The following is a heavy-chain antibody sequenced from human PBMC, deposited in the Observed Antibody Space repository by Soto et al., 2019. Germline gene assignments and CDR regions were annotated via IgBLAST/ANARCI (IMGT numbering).Heavy chain of an antibody. Sequence: QVQLQESGPGRVKPSGTLSLTCAVSGGSISNANWWSWVRQPPGKGLEWIGEIYHSGSTNSTPSLRSRVSISVDKSKNQFSLKLTSVTAADTAMYDCASRRSLGYPFDNWGQGTLVTVSS. CDR1: GGSISNANW. CDR3: ASRRSLGYPFDN. V-gene: IGHV4-4*02. J-gene: IGHJ4*02. CDR2: IYHSGST. D-gene: IGHD1-1*01.